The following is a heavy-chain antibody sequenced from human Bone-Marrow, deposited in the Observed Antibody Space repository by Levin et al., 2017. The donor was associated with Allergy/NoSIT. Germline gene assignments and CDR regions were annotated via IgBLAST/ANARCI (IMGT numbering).Heavy chain of an antibody. Sequence: PGGSLRLSCAASGFTFSNYWMSWVRQAPGKGLEWVANIKEDGSDKYYVDSVKGRITISRDNAKNSLYLQMNSLRAEDTAVYYCARDAPGYGGYVYWGQGTLVTVSS. CDR2: IKEDGSDK. CDR1: GFTFSNYW. D-gene: IGHD5-12*01. V-gene: IGHV3-7*01. J-gene: IGHJ4*02. CDR3: ARDAPGYGGYVY.